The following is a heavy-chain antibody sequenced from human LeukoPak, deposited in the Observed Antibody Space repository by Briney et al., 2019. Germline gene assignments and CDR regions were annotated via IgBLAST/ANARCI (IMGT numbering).Heavy chain of an antibody. CDR3: AKGNFGSGSYNWFDP. Sequence: GGSLRLSCAASGFTFSSYEMNWVRQAPRKGLEWISYISGSAGSTYYADSVKGRFTISRDNSKNTLYLQMNSLRAEDTAVYYCAKGNFGSGSYNWFDPWGQGTLVTVSS. CDR1: GFTFSSYE. J-gene: IGHJ5*02. D-gene: IGHD3-10*01. CDR2: ISGSAGST. V-gene: IGHV3-23*01.